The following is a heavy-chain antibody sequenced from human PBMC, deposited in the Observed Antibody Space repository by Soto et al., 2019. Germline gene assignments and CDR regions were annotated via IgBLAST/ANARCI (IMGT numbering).Heavy chain of an antibody. Sequence: TLSLTCNVSGGSISGADYYGIWIRQHPGKGLECIGYIFYSGTSYYNYNSSLKSRLFMSLDPSKNNFYLKLTSVTAADTAVYYCARTRGDSFFEFWGPGTPVTVS. CDR1: GGSISGADYY. D-gene: IGHD2-15*01. V-gene: IGHV4-31*03. J-gene: IGHJ4*02. CDR2: IFYSGTS. CDR3: ARTRGDSFFEF.